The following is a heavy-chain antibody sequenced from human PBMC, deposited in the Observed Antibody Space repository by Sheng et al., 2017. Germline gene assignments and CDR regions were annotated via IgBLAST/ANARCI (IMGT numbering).Heavy chain of an antibody. V-gene: IGHV3-23*04. D-gene: IGHD1-26*01. Sequence: EVQLVESGGGLVQPGGSLRLSCGASGFTFSSYAMSWVRQAPGKGLEWVSGISGSGGSTYYADSVKGRFTISRDNSKNTLYLQMNSLRAEDTAVYYCAKGDSGSYDFQHWGQGTLVTVSS. J-gene: IGHJ1*01. CDR1: GFTFSSYA. CDR2: ISGSGGST. CDR3: AKGDSGSYDFQH.